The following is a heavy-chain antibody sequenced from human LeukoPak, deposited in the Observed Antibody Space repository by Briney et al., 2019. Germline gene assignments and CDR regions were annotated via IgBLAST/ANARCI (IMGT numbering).Heavy chain of an antibody. Sequence: GGSLRLSCAASGFTFSSYALHWVRQAPGKGLEWVAVISYDGSNKYYADSVKGRFTISRDNSKNTLYLQMNSLRAEDTAAYYCARDRALRYFDWLLDIWGQGTLVTVSS. V-gene: IGHV3-30-3*01. CDR2: ISYDGSNK. CDR1: GFTFSSYA. D-gene: IGHD3-9*01. J-gene: IGHJ4*02. CDR3: ARDRALRYFDWLLDI.